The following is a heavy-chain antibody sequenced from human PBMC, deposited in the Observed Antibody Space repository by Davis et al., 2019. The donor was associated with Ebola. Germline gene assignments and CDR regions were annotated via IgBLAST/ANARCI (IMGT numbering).Heavy chain of an antibody. Sequence: ASSQVSSNASSYTITSNYMHCVRHDTGQERVWMGWMNSTSDYTGYAQKFQRRLTITRDTSTSTSYMELSSLRSADTAVYYCARGPRYLDWLFGRYFDYWGQGTLVTVSS. V-gene: IGHV1-8*02. J-gene: IGHJ4*02. CDR2: MNSTSDYT. CDR1: SYTITSNY. CDR3: ARGPRYLDWLFGRYFDY. D-gene: IGHD3-9*01.